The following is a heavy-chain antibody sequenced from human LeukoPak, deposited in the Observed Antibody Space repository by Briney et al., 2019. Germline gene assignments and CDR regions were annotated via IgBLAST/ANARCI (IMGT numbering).Heavy chain of an antibody. CDR1: GGSISSDH. CDR3: ARKNDFEI. Sequence: SETLSLTRSVSGGSISSDHWNWLRQTPGKGLEWIGCIYYSGRTYYNPSLKSRVTISVDMSKSQFSLRLTSVTAADTAVYYCARKNDFEIWGQGTLVTVSS. D-gene: IGHD2/OR15-2a*01. CDR2: IYYSGRT. V-gene: IGHV4-59*01. J-gene: IGHJ3*02.